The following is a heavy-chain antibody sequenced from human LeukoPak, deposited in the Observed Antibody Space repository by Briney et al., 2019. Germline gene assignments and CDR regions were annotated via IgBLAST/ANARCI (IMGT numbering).Heavy chain of an antibody. Sequence: GGSLRLSCAASGFTFSSYAMSWVRQAPGKGLEWVSAIIGSGYSTYYADSVKGRFNISRDNSKNTLYLQMNSLRAEDTAVYYCAKEAGYSGYDYPDYWGQGTLVTVSS. V-gene: IGHV3-23*01. CDR1: GFTFSSYA. D-gene: IGHD5-12*01. CDR3: AKEAGYSGYDYPDY. J-gene: IGHJ4*02. CDR2: IIGSGYST.